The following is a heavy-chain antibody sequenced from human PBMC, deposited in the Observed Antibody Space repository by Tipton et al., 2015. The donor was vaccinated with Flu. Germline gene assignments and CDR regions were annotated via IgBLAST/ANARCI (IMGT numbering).Heavy chain of an antibody. CDR1: GFSLSTSGVG. CDR2: IYWDDDK. J-gene: IGHJ6*02. V-gene: IGHV2-5*02. CDR3: AHSIGYPNYYYYYGMDV. D-gene: IGHD1-1*01. Sequence: LVKPTQTLTLTCTFSGFSLSTSGVGVGWIRQPPGKALEWLALIYWDDDKRYSPSLKSRLTITKDTSKNQVVLTMTNMGPVDTATYYCAHSIGYPNYYYYYGMDVWGQGTTVTVSS.